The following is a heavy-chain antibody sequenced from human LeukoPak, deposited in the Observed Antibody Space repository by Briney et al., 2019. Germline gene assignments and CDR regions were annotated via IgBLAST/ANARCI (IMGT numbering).Heavy chain of an antibody. CDR2: ISWDGGRI. CDR1: GFTFDEYT. D-gene: IGHD5-12*01. CDR3: AKDNTIVATMTLDY. V-gene: IGHV3-43*01. J-gene: IGHJ4*02. Sequence: GGSLRLSCAASGFTFDEYTMHWVRQAPGKGLEWVSLISWDGGRIDYADSVKGRFTISRDNSKNSLYLQMNSLRTEDTALYYCAKDNTIVATMTLDYWGQGTLVTVST.